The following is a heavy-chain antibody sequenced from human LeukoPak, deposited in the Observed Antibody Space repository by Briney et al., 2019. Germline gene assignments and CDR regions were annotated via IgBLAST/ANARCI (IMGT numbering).Heavy chain of an antibody. Sequence: GESLKISCKGSGYSFTSYWIGWVRPMPGKGLEWMGIIYPGDSDTRYSPSFQGQVTISADKSISTAYLQWSSLKASDTAMYYCARLGCSSTSCYTWRNWFDPWGQGTLVTVSS. V-gene: IGHV5-51*01. D-gene: IGHD2-2*02. J-gene: IGHJ5*02. CDR1: GYSFTSYW. CDR2: IYPGDSDT. CDR3: ARLGCSSTSCYTWRNWFDP.